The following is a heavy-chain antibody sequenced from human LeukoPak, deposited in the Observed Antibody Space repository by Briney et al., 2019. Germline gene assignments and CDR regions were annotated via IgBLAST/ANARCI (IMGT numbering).Heavy chain of an antibody. J-gene: IGHJ4*02. D-gene: IGHD3-10*01. CDR1: GFTFSSYW. V-gene: IGHV3-7*01. CDR2: IKQDGSEK. CDR3: ARVGPGIIPPFNYYFDY. Sequence: QPGGSLRLSCAASGFTFSSYWMSWVRQAPGKGLEWVANIKQDGSEKYYVDSVKGRFTISRDNAKNSLYLQMNSLRAEDTAVYYCARVGPGIIPPFNYYFDYWGQGTLVTVSS.